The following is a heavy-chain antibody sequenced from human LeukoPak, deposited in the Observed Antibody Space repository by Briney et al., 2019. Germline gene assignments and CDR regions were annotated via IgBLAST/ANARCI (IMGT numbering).Heavy chain of an antibody. Sequence: SETLSLTCAVYGGSFSGYYWSWIRQPPGKGLEWIGEINHSGSTNYNPSLKSRVTISVDTSKYQFSLKLSSVTAADTAVYYCARESYCGGDCYLLEYCGQGTLVTVSS. CDR3: ARESYCGGDCYLLEY. D-gene: IGHD2-21*02. CDR2: INHSGST. V-gene: IGHV4-34*01. CDR1: GGSFSGYY. J-gene: IGHJ4*02.